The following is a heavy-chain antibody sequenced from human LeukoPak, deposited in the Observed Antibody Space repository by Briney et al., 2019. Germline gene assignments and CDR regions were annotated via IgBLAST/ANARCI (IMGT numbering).Heavy chain of an antibody. J-gene: IGHJ4*02. V-gene: IGHV3-48*03. D-gene: IGHD3-10*01. CDR2: ISSSGSTI. Sequence: GGSLRLSCAASGFTFSSYEMNWVRQAPGKGLEWVSYISSSGSTIYYADSVKGRFTISRDNAKNSLYLQMNSLRAEDTAVYYCAYGSGSYYNPSYFDYWGQGTLVTVSS. CDR3: AYGSGSYYNPSYFDY. CDR1: GFTFSSYE.